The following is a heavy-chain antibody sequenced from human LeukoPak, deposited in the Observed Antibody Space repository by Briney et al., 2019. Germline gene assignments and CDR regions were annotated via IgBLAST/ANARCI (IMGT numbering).Heavy chain of an antibody. CDR1: GGSFSGYY. Sequence: SETLSLTCDVYGGSFSGYYWSWIRQPPEKGLEWIGEINHSGSTNYNPSLKSRVTISVDTSKNQFSLKLSSVTAADTAVYYCATIAVAGHFDYWGQGTLVTVSS. V-gene: IGHV4-34*01. CDR3: ATIAVAGHFDY. D-gene: IGHD6-19*01. J-gene: IGHJ4*02. CDR2: INHSGST.